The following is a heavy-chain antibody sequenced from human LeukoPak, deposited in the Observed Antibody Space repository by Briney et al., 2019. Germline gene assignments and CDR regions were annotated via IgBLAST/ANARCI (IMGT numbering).Heavy chain of an antibody. Sequence: GGSLRLSCAASGFTFSSYAMHWVRQAPGKGLEWVAAISYDEKIKNYADSVKGRFTISRDNSKNTLYLQMNSLRAEDRAVYNCTGVDTAIPDAFEIWGQGTMVTVSS. CDR2: ISYDEKIK. CDR3: TGVDTAIPDAFEI. V-gene: IGHV3-30*04. CDR1: GFTFSSYA. D-gene: IGHD5-18*01. J-gene: IGHJ3*02.